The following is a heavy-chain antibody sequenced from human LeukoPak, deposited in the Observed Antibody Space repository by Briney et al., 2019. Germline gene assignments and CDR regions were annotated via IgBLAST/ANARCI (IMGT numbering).Heavy chain of an antibody. V-gene: IGHV1-69*13. CDR3: ARGSGTITMVRGVLYGMDV. Sequence: VASVQVSCKASGGTFSSYGISWVRQAPGHGLEWMGGIIPIFGTPNYAQKFQGRITITADESTSTAYMELSSLRSDDTAVYYCARGSGTITMVRGVLYGMDVWGQGTTVTVSS. CDR2: IIPIFGTP. CDR1: GGTFSSYG. J-gene: IGHJ6*02. D-gene: IGHD3-10*01.